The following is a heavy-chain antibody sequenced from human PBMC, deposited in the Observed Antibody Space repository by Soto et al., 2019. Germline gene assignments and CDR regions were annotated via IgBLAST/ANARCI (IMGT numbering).Heavy chain of an antibody. CDR2: IIPILGIA. CDR3: ASPLGYCSSTSCHGAFDI. Sequence: SVQVACQAAGGTFRGYTSSWVRQHPGQGLEWMGRIIPILGIANYAQKFQGRVTITADKSTSTAYMELSSLRSEDTAVYYCASPLGYCSSTSCHGAFDIWGQGTMVAVSS. J-gene: IGHJ3*02. V-gene: IGHV1-69*02. CDR1: GGTFRGYT. D-gene: IGHD2-2*01.